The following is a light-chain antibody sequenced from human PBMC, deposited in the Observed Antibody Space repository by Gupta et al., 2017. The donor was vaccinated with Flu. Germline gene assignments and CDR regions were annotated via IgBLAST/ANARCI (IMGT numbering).Light chain of an antibody. CDR1: TSNIGNNY. V-gene: IGLV1-51*02. Sequence: TVTISCSGSTSNIGNNYVSWYQQLPGTAPKLLIYEIRKRPSGVPDRFSGSKSGTSATLDITGLQTADEADYFCEAWDNDLSVVLFGGGTKMTVL. CDR2: EIR. CDR3: EAWDNDLSVVL. J-gene: IGLJ3*02.